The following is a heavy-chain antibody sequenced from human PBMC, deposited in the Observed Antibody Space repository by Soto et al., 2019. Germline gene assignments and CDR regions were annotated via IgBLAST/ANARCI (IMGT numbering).Heavy chain of an antibody. Sequence: EVQLLESGGGLVQPGGSLRLSCASSGSTFNNYAMTWVRQAPGKGLEWVSTISGSGSSTYYADSVKGRFTISRDNSKDTVYLEMNSLRAEDTAVYYCAKDPRLELRGVDSWGQGTLVTVS. CDR3: AKDPRLELRGVDS. J-gene: IGHJ4*02. D-gene: IGHD1-7*01. CDR2: ISGSGSST. V-gene: IGHV3-23*01. CDR1: GSTFNNYA.